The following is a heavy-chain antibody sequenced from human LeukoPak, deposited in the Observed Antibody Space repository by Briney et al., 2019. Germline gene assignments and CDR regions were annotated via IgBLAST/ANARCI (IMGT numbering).Heavy chain of an antibody. D-gene: IGHD3-10*01. CDR3: AKDRGELLVSGLDY. CDR2: IRYDGSNK. CDR1: GFTFSSYS. V-gene: IGHV3-30*02. J-gene: IGHJ4*02. Sequence: PGGSLRLSCAASGFTFSSYSMNWVRQAPGKGLEWVAFIRYDGSNKYYADSVKGRFTISRDNSKNTLYLQMNSLRAEDTAVYYCAKDRGELLVSGLDYWGQGTLVTVSS.